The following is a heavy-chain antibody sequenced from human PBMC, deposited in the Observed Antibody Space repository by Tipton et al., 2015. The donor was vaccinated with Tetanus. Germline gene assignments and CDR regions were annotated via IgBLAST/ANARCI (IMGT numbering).Heavy chain of an antibody. CDR2: ISDGGRT. Sequence: TLSLTCTVSGASVRSGWHYWSWIRQPPGKGLEWIGYISDGGRTNYNPSLKSRLTISVDTSKNQFSLTLNSVTAADTAFYYCARGITDGYNRRLDYWGQGLRVAVS. CDR1: GASVRSGWHY. D-gene: IGHD5-24*01. V-gene: IGHV4-61*01. J-gene: IGHJ4*02. CDR3: ARGITDGYNRRLDY.